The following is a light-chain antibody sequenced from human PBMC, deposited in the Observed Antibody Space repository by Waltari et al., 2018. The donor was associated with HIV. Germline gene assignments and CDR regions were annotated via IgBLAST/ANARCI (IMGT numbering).Light chain of an antibody. CDR1: GSTIGTYS. Sequence: QSVVTQPPSASGNPGQRVTISCSGSGSTIGTYSVTWYQHFPGTAPTLLIYINDQRPSGVPGRFSGSQSGTSASRAISGLQYDDEADYYCAVWDDSLGGAVFGGVTKLTVL. CDR2: IND. V-gene: IGLV1-44*01. CDR3: AVWDDSLGGAV. J-gene: IGLJ2*01.